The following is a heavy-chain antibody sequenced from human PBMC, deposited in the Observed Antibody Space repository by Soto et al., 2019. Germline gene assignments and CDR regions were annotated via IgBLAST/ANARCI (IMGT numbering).Heavy chain of an antibody. D-gene: IGHD2-2*01. CDR2: MNFNSGNT. CDR1: GYAFSTHD. J-gene: IGHJ6*03. CDR3: AVAVVPTSIHYYYYMDV. Sequence: QVHLVQSGAVLRKPRASVRVSCKASGYAFSTHDINWVLQAPGQGFEWMGWMNFNSGNTGYAQKFQGRVTMTRDTSISTAYTELSSLSSEDTAVYYCAVAVVPTSIHYYYYMDVWGKGATVTVSS. V-gene: IGHV1-8*01.